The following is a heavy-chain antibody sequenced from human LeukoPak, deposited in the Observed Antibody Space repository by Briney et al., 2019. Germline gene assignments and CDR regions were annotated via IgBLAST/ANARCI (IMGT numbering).Heavy chain of an antibody. D-gene: IGHD6-19*01. J-gene: IGHJ5*02. CDR2: INTDGRTT. V-gene: IGHV3-74*01. CDR1: GFPFNNYW. CDR3: ARAGASGWYAAGWFDP. Sequence: GGSLRLSCAASGFPFNNYWMHWVRQAPGKGLVWVSSINTDGRTTRYAASVQGRFTISRDNAKNTLSLQMNSLRDDDTAVYYRARAGASGWYAAGWFDPWGQGTLVTVSS.